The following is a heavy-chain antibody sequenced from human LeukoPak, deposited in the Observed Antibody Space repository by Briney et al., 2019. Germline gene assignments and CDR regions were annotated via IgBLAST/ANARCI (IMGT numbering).Heavy chain of an antibody. CDR2: IYPGDSDT. CDR1: GYSFTSYW. Sequence: PRESLKISCKGSGYSFTSYWIGWVRQMPGKGLEWMGIIYPGDSDTRYSPSFQGQVTISADKSISTAYLQWSSLKASDTAMYYCARHMLSGYSSGWYGDFQHWGQGTLVTVSS. CDR3: ARHMLSGYSSGWYGDFQH. D-gene: IGHD6-19*01. J-gene: IGHJ1*01. V-gene: IGHV5-51*01.